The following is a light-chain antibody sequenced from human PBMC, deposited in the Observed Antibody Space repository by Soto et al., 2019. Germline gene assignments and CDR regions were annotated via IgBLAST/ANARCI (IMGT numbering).Light chain of an antibody. V-gene: IGKV3-15*01. CDR1: QSVSSN. Sequence: EIVLSQSPGTLSFSPGEIATFSCGPSQSVSSNLAWYQQKPGQAPRLLIYGASTRATGIPARFSGSGSGTEFTLTISSLQSEDFAVYYCQQYNNWPPITFGQGTRLEIK. J-gene: IGKJ5*01. CDR3: QQYNNWPPIT. CDR2: GAS.